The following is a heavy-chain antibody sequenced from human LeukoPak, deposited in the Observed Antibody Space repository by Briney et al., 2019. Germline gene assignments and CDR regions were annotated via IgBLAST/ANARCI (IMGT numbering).Heavy chain of an antibody. CDR2: IYYSGNT. CDR3: ARHIASWPPEIHYFNY. D-gene: IGHD2-2*01. V-gene: IGHV4-59*08. J-gene: IGHJ4*02. Sequence: SETLSLTCTVSGGSISNYYWSWLRQSPGKGLEWIGYIYYSGNTYYNPSLKSRVTISVDTSKNQFSLNLTSVTAADTAVYYCARHIASWPPEIHYFNYWGQGSLVTVSS. CDR1: GGSISNYY.